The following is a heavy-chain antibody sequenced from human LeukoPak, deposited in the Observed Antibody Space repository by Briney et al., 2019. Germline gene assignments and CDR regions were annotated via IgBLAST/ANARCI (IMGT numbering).Heavy chain of an antibody. J-gene: IGHJ4*02. CDR1: GFPFSRYA. Sequence: GGSLRLSCAASGFPFSRYAVHWVRQAPGKGLEWVALRSHDGGIEDYADSVKGRFTISRDNSRNTLYLQMNSLRPEDTAVYYCASSNEFYYDTSTYVDYWGQGTLVTVSS. CDR2: RSHDGGIE. D-gene: IGHD3-22*01. CDR3: ASSNEFYYDTSTYVDY. V-gene: IGHV3-30-3*01.